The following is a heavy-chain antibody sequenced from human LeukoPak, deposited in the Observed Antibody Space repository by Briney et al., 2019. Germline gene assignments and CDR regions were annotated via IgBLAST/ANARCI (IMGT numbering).Heavy chain of an antibody. CDR2: IIPIFGTA. D-gene: IGHD2-2*01. CDR3: ASRGDCSSTSCYRYGSGSYDY. Sequence: SVKLSCKASVGTFSSYAISWVRQAPGQGLEWRGGIIPIFGTANNAQKFQGRGTNTAEETTSTAYMELSSLRSEDTAVYYGASRGDCSSTSCYRYGSGSYDYWGQGTLVTVSS. V-gene: IGHV1-69*13. CDR1: VGTFSSYA. J-gene: IGHJ4*02.